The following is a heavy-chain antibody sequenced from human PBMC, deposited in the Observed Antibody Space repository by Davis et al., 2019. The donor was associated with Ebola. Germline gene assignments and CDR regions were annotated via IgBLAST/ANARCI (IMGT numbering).Heavy chain of an antibody. V-gene: IGHV4-34*01. CDR3: ARDPSHDYGDYVGGWFDP. J-gene: IGHJ5*02. Sequence: SETLSLTCAVYGGSFSGYYWSWIRQPPGKGLEWIGEINHSGSTNYNPSLKSRVTISVDTSKNQFSLKLSSVTAADTAVYYCARDPSHDYGDYVGGWFDPWGQGTLVTVSS. CDR2: INHSGST. CDR1: GGSFSGYY. D-gene: IGHD4-17*01.